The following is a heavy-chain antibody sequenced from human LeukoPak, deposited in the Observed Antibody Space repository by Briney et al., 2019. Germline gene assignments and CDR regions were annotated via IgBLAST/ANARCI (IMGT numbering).Heavy chain of an antibody. V-gene: IGHV3-7*01. D-gene: IGHD3-22*01. CDR1: GFTFSSYW. CDR3: ARDYYDSSGYYYDYFDY. J-gene: IGHJ4*02. Sequence: GGSLRLSCAASGFTFSSYWMSWVRQAPGKGLEWVANIKQDGSEKYYVDSVEGRFTISRDNAKNSLYLQMNSLRAEDTAVYYCARDYYDSSGYYYDYFDYWGQGTLVTVSS. CDR2: IKQDGSEK.